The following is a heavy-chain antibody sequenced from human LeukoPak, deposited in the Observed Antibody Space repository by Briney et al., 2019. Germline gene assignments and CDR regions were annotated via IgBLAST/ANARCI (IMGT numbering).Heavy chain of an antibody. D-gene: IGHD1-26*01. J-gene: IGHJ4*02. Sequence: GGSLRLSCAASGFTFSNYWMHWVRQAPGKGLVWVSRIDGDGSSTSYADSVKGRFTISRDNAKNTLYLQMNSLRAEDTAVYYCARTIVGAAFDYWGQGTLVTISS. CDR2: IDGDGSST. CDR3: ARTIVGAAFDY. V-gene: IGHV3-74*01. CDR1: GFTFSNYW.